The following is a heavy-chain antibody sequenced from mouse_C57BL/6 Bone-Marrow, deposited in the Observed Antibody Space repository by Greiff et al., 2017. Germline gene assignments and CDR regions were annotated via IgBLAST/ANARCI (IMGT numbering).Heavy chain of an antibody. Sequence: EVQLQQSGPELVKPGASVKIPCKASGYTFTDYNMDWVKQSHGKSLEWIGDINPNNGGTIYNQKFKGKATLTVDKSSSTAYMELRSLTSEDTAVYYCARRLYGSSLYYAMDYWGQGTSVTVSS. CDR1: GYTFTDYN. D-gene: IGHD1-1*01. CDR2: INPNNGGT. J-gene: IGHJ4*01. V-gene: IGHV1-18*01. CDR3: ARRLYGSSLYYAMDY.